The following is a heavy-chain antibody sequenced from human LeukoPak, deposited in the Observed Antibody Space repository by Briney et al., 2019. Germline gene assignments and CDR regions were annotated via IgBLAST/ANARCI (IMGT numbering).Heavy chain of an antibody. D-gene: IGHD3-10*01. CDR2: ICSSSSYI. Sequence: AGSLTLSCPGSGCTFSSYSMNWVRPPAGRGRAWVTSICSSSSYIYYADPVKGRFTISRDNAENSLYLQMNSPRAEDTAVYYCARISLYYGSGSYYEYFDYWGQGTLVTVSS. CDR1: GCTFSSYS. V-gene: IGHV3-21*01. J-gene: IGHJ4*02. CDR3: ARISLYYGSGSYYEYFDY.